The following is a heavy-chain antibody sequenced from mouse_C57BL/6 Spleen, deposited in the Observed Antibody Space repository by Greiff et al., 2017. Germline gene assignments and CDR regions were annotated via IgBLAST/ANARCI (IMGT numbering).Heavy chain of an antibody. J-gene: IGHJ2*01. V-gene: IGHV5-2*03. D-gene: IGHD1-1*01. Sequence: EVKVEESGGGLVQPGESLKLSCESNEYEFPSHDMSWVRKTPEKRLELVAAINSDGGSTYYPDTMERRFIISRDNTKKTQYLQMSSLRSEDTALYYCARQDYGRPFDYWGQGTTLTVSS. CDR3: ARQDYGRPFDY. CDR1: EYEFPSHD. CDR2: INSDGGST.